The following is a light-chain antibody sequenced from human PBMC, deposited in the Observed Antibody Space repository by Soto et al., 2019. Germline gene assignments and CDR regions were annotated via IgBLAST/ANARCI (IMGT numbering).Light chain of an antibody. CDR1: QGIRTW. J-gene: IGKJ1*01. Sequence: DIQMTQSPSSASASVGDRVAITCRASQGIRTWLAWYQQKPGKAPKVLIYSASSLQSGVPSRFSGSGSGTDFTLTISSLQPEDFETYYCQQSYSNPRTFGQGTKVDIK. V-gene: IGKV1-12*01. CDR2: SAS. CDR3: QQSYSNPRT.